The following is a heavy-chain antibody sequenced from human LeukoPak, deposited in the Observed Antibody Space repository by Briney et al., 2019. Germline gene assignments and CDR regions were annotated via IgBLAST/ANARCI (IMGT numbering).Heavy chain of an antibody. CDR3: ARDEVVAAPNYFGMVV. V-gene: IGHV1-8*01. CDR1: GYTFTSYD. Sequence: ASVKVSCKASGYTFTSYDVNWVRQATGQGLEWMGWMNPNSGNTGLAQKFQGRVTLTRDASLSTAYMELSNLRSDDTAVYYCARDEVVAAPNYFGMVVWGQGTTVSVSS. J-gene: IGHJ6*02. D-gene: IGHD2-15*01. CDR2: MNPNSGNT.